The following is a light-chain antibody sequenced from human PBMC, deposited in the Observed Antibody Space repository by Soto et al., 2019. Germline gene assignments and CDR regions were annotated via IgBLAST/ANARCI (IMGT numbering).Light chain of an antibody. Sequence: ESVLTQSPGTLSLSPGERATLSGRASQSVSKNYLAWYQQNPGQAPRLLIYGASNRATGIPDRFSGSGSGPDFTLTISRLEPEDFAVYYCQQYGSSGTFGQGTKVDIK. CDR1: QSVSKNY. J-gene: IGKJ1*01. CDR2: GAS. CDR3: QQYGSSGT. V-gene: IGKV3-20*01.